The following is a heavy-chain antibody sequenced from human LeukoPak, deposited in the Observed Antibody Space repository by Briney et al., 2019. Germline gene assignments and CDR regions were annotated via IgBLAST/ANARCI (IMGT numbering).Heavy chain of an antibody. CDR3: AKDFRGPWQLAGGGAFDI. CDR1: GFSFSSYG. Sequence: GGSLRLSCAASGFSFSSYGMHWVRQAPGKGLEWVAFIRYDGSNKYYADSVKGRFTISRDNSKNTLYLQMNSLRAEDTAVYYCAKDFRGPWQLAGGGAFDIWGQGTMVTVSS. CDR2: IRYDGSNK. J-gene: IGHJ3*02. V-gene: IGHV3-30*02. D-gene: IGHD6-6*01.